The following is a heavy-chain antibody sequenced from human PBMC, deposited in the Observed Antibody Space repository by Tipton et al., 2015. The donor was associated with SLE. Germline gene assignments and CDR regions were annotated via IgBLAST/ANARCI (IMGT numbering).Heavy chain of an antibody. J-gene: IGHJ4*02. V-gene: IGHV4-4*07. Sequence: LRLSCTVSGGSISSYYWSWIRQPAGGGLEWIGRIYTNENTNYNPSLKSRVTMSVDTSKIHFSLKLISVTAADTAVYYCVACSPSSCSYFDYWGQGRLVTVSS. CDR1: GGSISSYY. CDR2: IYTNENT. CDR3: VACSPSSCSYFDY. D-gene: IGHD2-2*01.